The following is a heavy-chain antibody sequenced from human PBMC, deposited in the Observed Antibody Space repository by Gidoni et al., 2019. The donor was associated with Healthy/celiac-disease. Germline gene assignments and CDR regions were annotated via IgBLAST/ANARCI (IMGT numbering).Heavy chain of an antibody. J-gene: IGHJ4*02. CDR1: VFTFSSYA. V-gene: IGHV3-23*01. CDR2: ISGSGGST. D-gene: IGHD4-17*01. CDR3: AKGLTVTTPTPYYFDY. Sequence: EVQLLETGGGLGQPGGSLRPSCAAPVFTFSSYARGWVRQAPGKGLEWGSVISGSGGSTYYADSVKGRFTISRDNSKNTLYLQMSGLRAEDTAVYYCAKGLTVTTPTPYYFDYWGQGTLVTVSS.